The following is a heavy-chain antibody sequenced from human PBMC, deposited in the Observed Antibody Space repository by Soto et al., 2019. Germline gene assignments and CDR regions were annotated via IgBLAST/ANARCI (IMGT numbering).Heavy chain of an antibody. V-gene: IGHV1-69*13. CDR2: ILPVFGTT. CDR3: ARERKDGMDV. J-gene: IGHJ6*02. Sequence: GASVKVSCKDSGGLFSSFAISWVRQAPGQGLEWLGGILPVFGTTNYAEKFQGRVTITADESTNTAYMELSRLRSDDTAVYYCARERKDGMDVWGQGTTVTVSS. CDR1: GGLFSSFA.